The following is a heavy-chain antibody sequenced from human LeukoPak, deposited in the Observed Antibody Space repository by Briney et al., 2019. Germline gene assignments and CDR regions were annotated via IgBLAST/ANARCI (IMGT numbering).Heavy chain of an antibody. CDR1: GASISGSNYY. V-gene: IGHV4-39*07. J-gene: IGHJ4*02. CDR2: IYSSGST. Sequence: SETLSLTCAVSGASISGSNYYWGWIRQPPGKGLEWIGNIYSSGSTYYNASLQSRVTISVDTSKNQFSLKLSSVTAADTAVYYCARAPNWNYAQNYYFDYWGQGTLVTVSS. D-gene: IGHD1-7*01. CDR3: ARAPNWNYAQNYYFDY.